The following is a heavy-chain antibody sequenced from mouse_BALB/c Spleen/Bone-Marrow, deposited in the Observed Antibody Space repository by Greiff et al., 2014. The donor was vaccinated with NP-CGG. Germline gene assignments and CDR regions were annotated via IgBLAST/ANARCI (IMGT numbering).Heavy chain of an antibody. J-gene: IGHJ3*01. CDR2: IDPANGNT. D-gene: IGHD1-1*01. Sequence: EVQLVESGAELVKPGASVKLSCTASGFNIKDTYMHWVKQRPEQGLEWIGRIDPANGNTKYDPKFQGKATITADTSSNTAYLQLSSLTSEDTAVYYCAAYYHGSSYGFAYWGQGTLVTVSA. V-gene: IGHV14-3*02. CDR3: AAYYHGSSYGFAY. CDR1: GFNIKDTY.